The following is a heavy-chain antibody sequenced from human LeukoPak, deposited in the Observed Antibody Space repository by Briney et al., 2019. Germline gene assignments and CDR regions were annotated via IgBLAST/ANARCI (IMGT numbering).Heavy chain of an antibody. J-gene: IGHJ4*02. CDR1: GFTLSSYS. CDR3: AGGRSGWYHNFDY. CDR2: ITSSSSYI. V-gene: IGHV3-21*01. Sequence: GGSLRLSCAASGFTLSSYSMNWVRQAPGKGLEWVSSITSSSSYIYYADLVKGRFTISRDNAKNSLYLQMNSLRAEDTAVYYCAGGRSGWYHNFDYWGQGTLVNVSS. D-gene: IGHD6-19*01.